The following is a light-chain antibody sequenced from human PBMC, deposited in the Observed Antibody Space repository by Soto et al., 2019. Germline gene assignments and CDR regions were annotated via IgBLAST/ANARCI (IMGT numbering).Light chain of an antibody. CDR2: GAS. J-gene: IGKJ5*01. Sequence: SPPTRSWSPGGRATLSCRASQRVSSWLAWYQQKPGEAPKLLIYGASTLPRGIPSRFSGSGSGTNFTLTIASLVRDDFATYECQQYDSSSGTVGPGTR. CDR1: QRVSSW. V-gene: IGKV1-5*01. CDR3: QQYDSSSGT.